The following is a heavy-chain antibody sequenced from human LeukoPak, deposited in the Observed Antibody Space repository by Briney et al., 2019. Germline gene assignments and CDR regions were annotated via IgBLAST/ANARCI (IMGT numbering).Heavy chain of an antibody. Sequence: SDTLSLTYTVSGGSISSYYWSWIRQPPGKGLEWIGYIYYSGSTNYNPSLKSRVTISVDTSKNQFSLKLSSVTAAGTAVYYCARLVVPAARAYYYYYYMDVWGKGTTVTVSS. CDR3: ARLVVPAARAYYYYYYMDV. D-gene: IGHD2-2*01. CDR1: GGSISSYY. J-gene: IGHJ6*03. CDR2: IYYSGST. V-gene: IGHV4-59*08.